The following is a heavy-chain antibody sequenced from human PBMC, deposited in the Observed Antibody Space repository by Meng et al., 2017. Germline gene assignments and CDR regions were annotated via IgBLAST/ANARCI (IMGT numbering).Heavy chain of an antibody. CDR1: GYTFTSYY. D-gene: IGHD3-22*01. Sequence: ASVKVSCKASGYTFTSYYMHWVRQAPGQGLEWMGIINPSGGSTSYAQKFQGRVTMTRDTSTSTVYMELSSLRSEDTAVYYCARGFTYYYDSSGYSALAFDIWGQGTRVTVSS. J-gene: IGHJ3*02. V-gene: IGHV1-46*01. CDR2: INPSGGST. CDR3: ARGFTYYYDSSGYSALAFDI.